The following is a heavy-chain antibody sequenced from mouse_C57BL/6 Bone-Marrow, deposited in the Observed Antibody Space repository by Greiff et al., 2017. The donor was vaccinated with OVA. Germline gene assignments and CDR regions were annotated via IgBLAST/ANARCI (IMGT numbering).Heavy chain of an antibody. CDR3: TGGVGNYDAMDY. V-gene: IGHV6-3*01. CDR1: GFTFSNYW. D-gene: IGHD2-1*01. J-gene: IGHJ4*01. Sequence: EVKVEESGGGLVQPGGSMKLSCVASGFTFSNYWMNWVRQSPEKGLEWVAQIRLKSDNYATHYAESVKGRFTISRDDSKSSVYLQMNNLRAEDTGIYYCTGGVGNYDAMDYWGQGTSVTVSS. CDR2: IRLKSDNYAT.